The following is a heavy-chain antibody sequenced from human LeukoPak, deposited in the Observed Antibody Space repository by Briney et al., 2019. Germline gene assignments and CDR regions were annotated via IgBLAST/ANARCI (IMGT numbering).Heavy chain of an antibody. CDR1: GFIFSSYS. J-gene: IGHJ4*02. V-gene: IGHV3-48*01. CDR3: ARARADANTYYYDSSGYYYYFDY. Sequence: GGSLRLSCAASGFIFSSYSMNWVRQAPGKGLEWVSYISSSSSTIYYADSVKGRFTISRDNAKNSLYLQMNSLRAEDTAVYYCARARADANTYYYDSSGYYYYFDYWGQGTLVTVSS. D-gene: IGHD3-22*01. CDR2: ISSSSSTI.